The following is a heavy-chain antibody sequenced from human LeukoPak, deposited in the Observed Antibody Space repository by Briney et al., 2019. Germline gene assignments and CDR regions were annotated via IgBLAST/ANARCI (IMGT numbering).Heavy chain of an antibody. D-gene: IGHD3-10*01. V-gene: IGHV4-39*07. CDR2: IYYSGST. J-gene: IGHJ3*02. CDR3: TFNLGSGSYAFDI. Sequence: SETLSLTCTVSGGSISGSNYYWGWICQPPGKGLEWIGSIYYSGSTFYNPSLKSRVTISEDTSKNQFSLKLNSLTAADTAVYCCTFNLGSGSYAFDIWGQETMVTVSS. CDR1: GGSISGSNYY.